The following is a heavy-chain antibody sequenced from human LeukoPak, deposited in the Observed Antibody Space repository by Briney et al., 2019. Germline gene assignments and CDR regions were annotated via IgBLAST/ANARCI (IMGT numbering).Heavy chain of an antibody. Sequence: SETLSLTCTVSGGSISSYYWSWIRQPPGKGLEWIGYIYYSGSTNYNPSLQSRVTIAVDTSKNQFSLKLSSVTAADTAVYYCARKRYSSGWYFDYWGQGTLVTVSS. CDR2: IYYSGST. J-gene: IGHJ4*02. V-gene: IGHV4-59*01. CDR1: GGSISSYY. D-gene: IGHD6-19*01. CDR3: ARKRYSSGWYFDY.